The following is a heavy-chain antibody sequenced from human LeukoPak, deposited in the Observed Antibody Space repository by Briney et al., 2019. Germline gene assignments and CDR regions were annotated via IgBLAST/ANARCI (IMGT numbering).Heavy chain of an antibody. CDR2: ISAYNGNT. Sequence: ASVKVSCKASGYTFTSYGISWVRQAPGQGLEWMGWISAYNGNTNYAQKLQGRVTMTTDTSTSTAYMELRSLRSDDTAVYYCARGHRLAAAGLNWFDPWGQGTLVTVSS. CDR3: ARGHRLAAAGLNWFDP. V-gene: IGHV1-18*01. CDR1: GYTFTSYG. D-gene: IGHD6-13*01. J-gene: IGHJ5*02.